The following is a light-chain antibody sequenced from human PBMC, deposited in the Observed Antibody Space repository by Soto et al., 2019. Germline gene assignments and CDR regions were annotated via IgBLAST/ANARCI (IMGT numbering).Light chain of an antibody. CDR2: SND. Sequence: QAVVTQAPSASGTPGQRVTISCSGSSSNIGSNTVSWYQQVPGMAPKLLIYSNDQRPSGVPDRFSGSKSGTSASLAIGGLQSEDEADYYCAAWDDSLNGWVFGGGTKLTVL. J-gene: IGLJ3*02. CDR3: AAWDDSLNGWV. V-gene: IGLV1-44*01. CDR1: SSNIGSNT.